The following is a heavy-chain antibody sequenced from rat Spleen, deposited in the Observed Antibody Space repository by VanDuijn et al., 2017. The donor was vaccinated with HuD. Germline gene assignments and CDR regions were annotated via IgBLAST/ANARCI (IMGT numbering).Heavy chain of an antibody. V-gene: IGHV5-25*01. CDR1: GFSFSNYD. Sequence: EVQLVESGGGLVQPGRSLKLSCAASGFSFSNYDMAWVRQAPTKGLEWVASISIGGGSTYYRDSVTGRFTVSRDNGESTLYLQMDSLRSEDTATYYCARQTDYFYDGTYYYGWFAFWGQGTLVTVSS. J-gene: IGHJ3*01. CDR3: ARQTDYFYDGTYYYGWFAF. D-gene: IGHD1-12*02. CDR2: ISIGGGST.